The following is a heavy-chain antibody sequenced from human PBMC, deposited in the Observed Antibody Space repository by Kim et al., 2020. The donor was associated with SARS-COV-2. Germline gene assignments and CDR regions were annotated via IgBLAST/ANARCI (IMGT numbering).Heavy chain of an antibody. V-gene: IGHV4-34*01. Sequence: SETLSLTCAVYGGSFSGYYWSWIRQPPGKGLEWIGEINHSGSTNYNPSLKSRVTISVDTSKNQFSLKLSSVTAADTAVYYCARRRIAALDYWGQGTLVTV. CDR3: ARRRIAALDY. D-gene: IGHD6-6*01. CDR1: GGSFSGYY. J-gene: IGHJ4*02. CDR2: INHSGST.